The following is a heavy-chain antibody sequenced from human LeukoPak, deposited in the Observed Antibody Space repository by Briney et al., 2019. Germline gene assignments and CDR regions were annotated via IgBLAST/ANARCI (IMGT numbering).Heavy chain of an antibody. V-gene: IGHV1-58*02. D-gene: IGHD6-13*01. J-gene: IGHJ4*02. CDR3: AAKAAAGTRYYFDY. Sequence: ASVKVSCKASGFTFTSSAMQWVRQARGQRLEWIGWIVVGSGNTNYAQKFQERVTVTRDMSTSTAYMELSSLRSEDTAVYYCAAKAAAGTRYYFDYWGQGTLVTVSS. CDR1: GFTFTSSA. CDR2: IVVGSGNT.